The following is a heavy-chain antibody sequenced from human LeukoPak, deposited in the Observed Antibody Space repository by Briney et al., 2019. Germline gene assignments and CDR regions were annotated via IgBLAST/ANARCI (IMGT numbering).Heavy chain of an antibody. V-gene: IGHV1-69*06. CDR1: GGTFSNYA. CDR2: IIPIFGTA. D-gene: IGHD6-13*01. CDR3: ARQSIAAAGDIDY. J-gene: IGHJ4*02. Sequence: SVKVSCKASGGTFSNYAISWVRQAPGQGLEWMGGIIPIFGTANYAQKFQGRVTITADKSTSTAYMELSSLRSEDTAVYYCARQSIAAAGDIDYWGQGTLVTVSS.